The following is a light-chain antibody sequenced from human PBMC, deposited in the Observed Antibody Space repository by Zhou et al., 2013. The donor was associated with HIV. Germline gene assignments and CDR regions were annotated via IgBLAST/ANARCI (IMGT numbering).Light chain of an antibody. CDR1: QGISTY. CDR3: QQLNNYPLT. Sequence: DIQLTQSPSFLSASVGDRVTITCRASQGISTYLAWYQQNPGKAPKLLIYAASTLQSGVPSRFSGSGSGTEFTLTISSLQPEDFATYYCQQLNNYPLTFGGGTKVEI. CDR2: AAS. J-gene: IGKJ4*01. V-gene: IGKV1-9*01.